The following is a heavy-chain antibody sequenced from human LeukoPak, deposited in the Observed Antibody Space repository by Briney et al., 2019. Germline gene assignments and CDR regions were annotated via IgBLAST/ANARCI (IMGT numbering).Heavy chain of an antibody. V-gene: IGHV4-39*01. CDR1: GGSFSSSSYY. CDR2: IYYSGST. J-gene: IGHJ4*02. D-gene: IGHD4-17*01. CDR3: ARPYGAAGLD. Sequence: PSETLSLTCTISGGSFSSSSYYWGWIRQPPGKGLEWIGSIYYSGSTYYNPSLKSRVTISVDTSKNQFSLKLSSVTAADTAVYYCARPYGAAGLDWGQGTLVTVSS.